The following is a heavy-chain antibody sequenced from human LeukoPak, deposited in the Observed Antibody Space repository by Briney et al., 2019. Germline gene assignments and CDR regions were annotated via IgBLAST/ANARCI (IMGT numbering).Heavy chain of an antibody. J-gene: IGHJ5*02. V-gene: IGHV4-4*07. CDR3: TRDSGTTGEVKFGP. CDR2: IYGDGT. CDR1: GGSISKQY. Sequence: PSETLSLTCTVSGGSISKQYWTWVRQSAGKGLEWIGRIYGDGTNNPSLRSRVTMSLDTSKNQFSLRLTSVTAADTAMYYCTRDSGTTGEVKFGPWGQGTLVTVSS. D-gene: IGHD3-10*01.